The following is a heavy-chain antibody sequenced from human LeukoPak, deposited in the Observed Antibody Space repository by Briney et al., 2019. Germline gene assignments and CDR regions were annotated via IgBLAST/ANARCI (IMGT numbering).Heavy chain of an antibody. CDR2: IYHSGST. CDR3: ARTEGVATAHFDY. D-gene: IGHD5-12*01. V-gene: IGHV4-38-2*02. J-gene: IGHJ4*02. CDR1: GYSISSGYY. Sequence: PSETLSLTCTVSGYSISSGYYWGWIRQPPGKGLEWIGSIYHSGSTYYNPSLKSRVTISVDTSKNQFSLKLSSVTAADTAVHYCARTEGVATAHFDYWGQGTLVTVSS.